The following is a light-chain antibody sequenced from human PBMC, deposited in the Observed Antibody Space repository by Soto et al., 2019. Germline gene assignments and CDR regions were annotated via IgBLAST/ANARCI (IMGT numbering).Light chain of an antibody. CDR3: SSYTSSSFWV. CDR2: DVS. V-gene: IGLV2-14*01. CDR1: SSDVGGYNY. J-gene: IGLJ3*02. Sequence: QSVLTQPASVSGSPGQSITISCTGTSSDVGGYNYVSWYQQHPGKAPKLMIYDVSNLPSGVSNRFSGSKSGNTASLTISGLQAEDEADYYCSSYTSSSFWVFGGGTKLTVL.